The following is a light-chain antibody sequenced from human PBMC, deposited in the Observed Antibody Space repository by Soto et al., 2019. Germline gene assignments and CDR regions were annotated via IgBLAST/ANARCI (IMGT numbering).Light chain of an antibody. J-gene: IGLJ2*01. V-gene: IGLV2-8*01. CDR2: EVR. CDR1: SSDVGEENY. CDR3: NACAGSPVV. Sequence: QSALTQPPSASGSPGQSVTITCSGTSSDVGEENYVSWYQQHPGKVPKLILYEVRKRPSGVPDRFSGSRSGNTASLTVSGLQDEDESYYYCNACAGSPVVFGGGTKLTVL.